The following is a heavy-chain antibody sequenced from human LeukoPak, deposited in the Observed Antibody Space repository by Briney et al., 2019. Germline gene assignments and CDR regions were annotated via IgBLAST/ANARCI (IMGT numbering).Heavy chain of an antibody. CDR1: GFTFSSYW. Sequence: GGSLRLSCAASGFTFSSYWMSWVRQAPGKGLEWVANIKQDGSEKYYVDSVKGRFTISRDNAKNSLYLQMNSLRAEDTAVYYCARAHIVVVPAAPSPDYYYYYGMDVWGQGTTVTVSS. V-gene: IGHV3-7*01. CDR2: IKQDGSEK. J-gene: IGHJ6*02. D-gene: IGHD2-2*01. CDR3: ARAHIVVVPAAPSPDYYYYYGMDV.